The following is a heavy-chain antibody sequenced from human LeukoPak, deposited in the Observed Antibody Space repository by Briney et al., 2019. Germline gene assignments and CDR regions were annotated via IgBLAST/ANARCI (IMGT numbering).Heavy chain of an antibody. J-gene: IGHJ4*02. CDR2: INPNSGGT. CDR1: GYTFTSYY. V-gene: IGHV1-2*06. CDR3: ARMEFYDSSGYYYAFDY. D-gene: IGHD3-22*01. Sequence: ASVKVSCKASGYTFTSYYMHWVRQAPGQGLEWMGRINPNSGGTNYAQKFQGRVTMTRDTSISTAYMELSRLRSDDTAVYYCARMEFYDSSGYYYAFDYWGQGTLVTVSS.